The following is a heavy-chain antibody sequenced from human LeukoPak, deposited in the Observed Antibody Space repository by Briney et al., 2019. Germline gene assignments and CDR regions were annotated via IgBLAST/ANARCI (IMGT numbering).Heavy chain of an antibody. CDR1: GFIFSDYS. CDR3: ARDGGTILFGEYDY. J-gene: IGHJ4*02. Sequence: PGGSLRLSCAASGFIFSDYSMTWIRQAPGKGLEWVSYISSSGSTIYYADSVKGRFTISRDNAKNSLYLQMNSLRAEDTAVYYCARDGGTILFGEYDYWGQGTLVTVSS. CDR2: ISSSGSTI. D-gene: IGHD3-16*01. V-gene: IGHV3-11*01.